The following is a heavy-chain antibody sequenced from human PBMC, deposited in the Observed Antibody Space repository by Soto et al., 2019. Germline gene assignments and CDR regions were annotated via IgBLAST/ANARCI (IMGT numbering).Heavy chain of an antibody. CDR1: GASISRYY. CDR2: MYYSGNA. V-gene: IGHV4-59*01. CDR3: AREYPVHSAYFDY. D-gene: IGHD1-26*01. J-gene: IGHJ4*02. Sequence: QVQLQESGPGLVKPSETLSLTCTVSGASISRYYWSWIRQSPGKGLEWIGYMYYSGNANYNPSLRSRITISVDTSKNQFSLNQNSVTAADTAVYYCAREYPVHSAYFDYWGQGILVTVSS.